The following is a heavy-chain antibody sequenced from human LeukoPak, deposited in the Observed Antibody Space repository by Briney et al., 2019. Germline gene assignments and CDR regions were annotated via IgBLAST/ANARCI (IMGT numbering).Heavy chain of an antibody. J-gene: IGHJ6*02. CDR2: IYYRGST. V-gene: IGHV4-31*03. D-gene: IGHD2-15*01. CDR3: ARGSIVVVVAATENYYYGMDV. Sequence: SETLSLTCTVSGGSISSGGYYWSWIRQHPGKGLEWIGYIYYRGSTYYNPSLKSRVTISVDTSKNQFSLKLSSVTAADTAVYYCARGSIVVVVAATENYYYGMDVWGQGTTVTVSS. CDR1: GGSISSGGYY.